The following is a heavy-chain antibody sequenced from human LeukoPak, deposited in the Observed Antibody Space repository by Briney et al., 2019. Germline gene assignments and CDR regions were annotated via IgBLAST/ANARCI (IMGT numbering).Heavy chain of an antibody. CDR2: IYPGDSDT. CDR3: ARLSRDGYNYAKDYYYGMDV. Sequence: GESLKISCKGSGYSFTSYWISWVRQMPGKGLEWMGIIYPGDSDTRYSPSFQGQVTISADKSISTAYLQWSSLKASDTAMYYCARLSRDGYNYAKDYYYGMDVWGQGTTVTVSS. V-gene: IGHV5-51*01. D-gene: IGHD5-24*01. CDR1: GYSFTSYW. J-gene: IGHJ6*02.